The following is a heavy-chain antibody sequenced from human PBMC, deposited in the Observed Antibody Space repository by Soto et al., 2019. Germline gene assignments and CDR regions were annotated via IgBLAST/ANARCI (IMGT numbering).Heavy chain of an antibody. CDR2: VYHSGSS. Sequence: SETLSLTCDVSGYSISSGFYWAWIRQAPGKGLEWIGNVYHSGSSYYNPYNPSLKSRVTISVDTSNNQFSLRLRSVTAADTAVYYCARAFYGDYAPYYYGMDVWGQGTTVTVSS. CDR1: GYSISSGFY. CDR3: ARAFYGDYAPYYYGMDV. V-gene: IGHV4-38-2*01. D-gene: IGHD4-17*01. J-gene: IGHJ6*02.